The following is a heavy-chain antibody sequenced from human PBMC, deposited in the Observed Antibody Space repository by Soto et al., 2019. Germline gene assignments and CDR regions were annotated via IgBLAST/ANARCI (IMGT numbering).Heavy chain of an antibody. D-gene: IGHD3-22*01. V-gene: IGHV1-18*04. CDR2: IHVYNGNT. J-gene: IGHJ4*02. CDR1: GYTFTSYG. CDR3: ARGVHYYVSSGTYYFDY. Sequence: QVQLVQSGGEVKKPGASVKVSCKASGYTFTSYGITWVRQAPGQGLEWMGWIHVYNGNTNYVQKLQDRVTMTTDTSTSTAYMELRSLRFDDTAVYYCARGVHYYVSSGTYYFDYWGQGTLVTVSS.